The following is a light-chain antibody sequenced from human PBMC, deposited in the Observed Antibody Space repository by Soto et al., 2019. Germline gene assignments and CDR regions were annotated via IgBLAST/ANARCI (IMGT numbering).Light chain of an antibody. CDR2: DVN. J-gene: IGLJ1*01. CDR1: SSDVGGDH. V-gene: IGLV2-14*03. CDR3: SSHSSTSHYV. Sequence: QSVLTQPASLSGSPGQSIAISCSGTSSDVGGDHVSWYQHHPGKVPRLIIYDVNNRPSGISNRFSGSKSDNTASLTISGLQADDEADYYCSSHSSTSHYVFGTGTKVTVL.